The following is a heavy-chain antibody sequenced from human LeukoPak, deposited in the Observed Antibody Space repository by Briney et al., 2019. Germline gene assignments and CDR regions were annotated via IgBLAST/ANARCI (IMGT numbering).Heavy chain of an antibody. CDR3: ARLADYGGKLEGFDY. J-gene: IGHJ4*02. CDR1: GYSFTSYW. V-gene: IGHV5-51*01. D-gene: IGHD4-23*01. CDR2: IYPGDSDT. Sequence: GESLKISCKGSGYSFTSYWIGWVRQMPGKGLEWMGIIYPGDSDTRYSPSFQGQVTISADKSISTAYLQWSSLKASDTAMYYCARLADYGGKLEGFDYWGQGTLVTVSS.